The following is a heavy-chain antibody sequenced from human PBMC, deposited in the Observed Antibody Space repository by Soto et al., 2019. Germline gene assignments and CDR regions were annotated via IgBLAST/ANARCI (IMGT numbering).Heavy chain of an antibody. V-gene: IGHV3-7*05. Sequence: EVQLVESGGGLVQPGGSLRLSCAASRITFNYYWMTWVRQAPGKGLEWVANIKEDGSEKHYVDSVKGRFTISRDNAKNSLYLQMNNLRAEDTAVYYCARDTRESDSTGDRPSALWGQGALVTVSS. CDR2: IKEDGSEK. CDR3: ARDTRESDSTGDRPSAL. D-gene: IGHD2-8*02. J-gene: IGHJ4*02. CDR1: RITFNYYW.